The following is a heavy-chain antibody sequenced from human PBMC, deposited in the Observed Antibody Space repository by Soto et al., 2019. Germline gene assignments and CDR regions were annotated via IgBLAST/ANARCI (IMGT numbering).Heavy chain of an antibody. Sequence: QVQLQESGPGLVKPSQTLSLTCTVSGGSISSGDYYWSWIRQPPGKGLEWIGYIYYSGSTYYNPSLKSRVTISVDTSKNQFSLKLSSVTAADTAVYYCARASFTTDTSGYYSFDYWGQGTLVTVSS. V-gene: IGHV4-30-4*01. J-gene: IGHJ4*02. CDR1: GGSISSGDYY. CDR3: ARASFTTDTSGYYSFDY. D-gene: IGHD3-22*01. CDR2: IYYSGST.